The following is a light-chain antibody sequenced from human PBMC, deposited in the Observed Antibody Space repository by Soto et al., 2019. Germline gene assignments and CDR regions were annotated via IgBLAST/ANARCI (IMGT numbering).Light chain of an antibody. CDR3: QQRGTWPPT. CDR2: DTS. J-gene: IGKJ2*01. V-gene: IGKV3-11*01. Sequence: EIVLTQSPATLSLSPGQRATLSCRASQSVTFYLAWYQQKPGQAPRLLIYDTSNRATGIPARFSGSGSGTEFPLTISSLEPGDFAVYYCQQRGTWPPTFGQGPKIEIK. CDR1: QSVTFY.